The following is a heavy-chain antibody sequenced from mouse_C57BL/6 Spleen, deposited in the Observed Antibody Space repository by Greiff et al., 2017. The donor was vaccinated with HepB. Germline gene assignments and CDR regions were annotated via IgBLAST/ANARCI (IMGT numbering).Heavy chain of an antibody. Sequence: QVQLKQPGAELVKPGASVKLSCKASGYTFTSYWMHWVKQRPGQGLEWIGMIHPNSGSTNYNEKFKSKATLTVDKSSSTAYMQLSSLTSEDSAVYYCARGKLTGCFDCWGQGTTLTVSS. CDR2: IHPNSGST. CDR3: ARGKLTGCFDC. V-gene: IGHV1-64*01. D-gene: IGHD4-1*01. CDR1: GYTFTSYW. J-gene: IGHJ2*01.